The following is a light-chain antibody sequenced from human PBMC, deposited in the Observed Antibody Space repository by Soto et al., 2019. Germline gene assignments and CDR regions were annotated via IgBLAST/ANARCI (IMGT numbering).Light chain of an antibody. J-gene: IGKJ2*01. CDR2: DAF. Sequence: DIQMTQSPSTLSASVGDRVTITCRASQSISSWLAWYQQKPGKAPKLLIYDAFSLLSGVPSRFIGSGSGTDFTLTISSLQPDDFATYYCQQYNSYPYSFGQGTKLEIK. CDR1: QSISSW. V-gene: IGKV1-5*01. CDR3: QQYNSYPYS.